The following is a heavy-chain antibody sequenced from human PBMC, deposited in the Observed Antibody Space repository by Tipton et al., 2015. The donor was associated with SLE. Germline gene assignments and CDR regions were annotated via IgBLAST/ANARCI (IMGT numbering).Heavy chain of an antibody. CDR3: ARNKAVAGTVIEY. CDR2: IYYSGGT. J-gene: IGHJ4*02. Sequence: TLSLTCTVSGDSFTRHYWSWIRQAPGMGLEWIGYIYYSGGTNYNPSLKSRVTMSVDTSKNQFSLKLTSLTAADTALYYCARNKAVAGTVIEYWGPGALVTVSS. CDR1: GDSFTRHY. D-gene: IGHD6-19*01. V-gene: IGHV4-59*11.